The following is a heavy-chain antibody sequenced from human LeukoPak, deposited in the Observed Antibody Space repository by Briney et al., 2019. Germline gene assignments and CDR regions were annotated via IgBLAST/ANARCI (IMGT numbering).Heavy chain of an antibody. CDR2: ISSSSSYI. CDR3: ARDLLGDTVTTRRCDY. Sequence: GGSLRLSCAASGFTFSSYSMNWVRQAPGKGLEWVSSISSSSSYIYYAESVKGRFTISRDNAKNSLYLQMNSLRAEDTAVYYCARDLLGDTVTTRRCDYWGQGTLVTVSS. D-gene: IGHD4-17*01. J-gene: IGHJ4*02. V-gene: IGHV3-21*01. CDR1: GFTFSSYS.